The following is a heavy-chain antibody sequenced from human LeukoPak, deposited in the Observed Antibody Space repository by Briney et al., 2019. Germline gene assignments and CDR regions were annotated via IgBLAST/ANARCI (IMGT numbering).Heavy chain of an antibody. J-gene: IGHJ1*01. D-gene: IGHD6-13*01. CDR3: AIAVAGILYFQH. CDR2: IYYSGST. V-gene: IGHV4-59*01. CDR1: GGSISSNY. Sequence: SETLSLTCTVSGGSISSNYWSWIRQPPGKGLEWIGYIYYSGSTNYNPSLKSRVTISVDTSKNQFSLKLNSVTTSDTAVYYCAIAVAGILYFQHWGQGTLVTVSS.